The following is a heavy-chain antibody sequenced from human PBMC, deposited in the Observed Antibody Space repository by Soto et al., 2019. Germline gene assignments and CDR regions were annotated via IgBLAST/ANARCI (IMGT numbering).Heavy chain of an antibody. CDR1: GSTFTSYG. Sequence: PSLKVYCKSSGSTFTSYGIICVRHTPGQGLELMGRINGSSGNTNYAQKLQGRVTMTTDTSTSTVYMELSSLRSEDTAVYYCASKAVGANAYYYGMEVWGQGTTVTVSS. D-gene: IGHD1-26*01. CDR2: INGSSGNT. J-gene: IGHJ6*02. CDR3: ASKAVGANAYYYGMEV. V-gene: IGHV1-18*01.